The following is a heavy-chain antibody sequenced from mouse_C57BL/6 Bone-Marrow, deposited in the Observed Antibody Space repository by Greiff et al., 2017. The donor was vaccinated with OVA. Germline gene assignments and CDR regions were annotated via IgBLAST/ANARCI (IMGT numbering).Heavy chain of an antibody. V-gene: IGHV5-12*01. CDR1: GFTFSDYY. J-gene: IGHJ4*01. Sequence: EVKLMESGGGLVQPGGSLKLSCAASGFTFSDYYMYWVRQTPEKRLEWVAYISNGGGSTYYPDTVKGRFTISRDNAKNTLYLQMSRLKSEDTAMYYCARHPYDGYALYAMDYWGQGTSVTVSS. CDR2: ISNGGGST. D-gene: IGHD2-3*01. CDR3: ARHPYDGYALYAMDY.